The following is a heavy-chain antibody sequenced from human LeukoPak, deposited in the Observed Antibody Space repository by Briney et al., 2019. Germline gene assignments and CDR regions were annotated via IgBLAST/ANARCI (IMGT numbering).Heavy chain of an antibody. Sequence: GGSLRLSCAASGCTFSSYWMSWVRQAPGKGLEWVANIKQDGSEKYYVDSVKGRFTISRDNAKNSLYLHMICLRAEDTAVYYCARDSGDYADYWGQGTLVTVSS. CDR3: ARDSGDYADY. V-gene: IGHV3-7*01. CDR1: GCTFSSYW. D-gene: IGHD4-17*01. CDR2: IKQDGSEK. J-gene: IGHJ4*02.